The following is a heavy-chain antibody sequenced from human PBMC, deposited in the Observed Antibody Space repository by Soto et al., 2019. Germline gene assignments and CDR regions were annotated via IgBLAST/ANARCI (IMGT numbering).Heavy chain of an antibody. D-gene: IGHD3-22*01. CDR3: AKDPTSYDSSAQFDS. CDR2: ISGGGGST. Sequence: GGSLRLSCAASGFTFSAYGIHWVRQAPGKGLEWVAGISGGGGSTYYAGSVKGRFTISRDNSKNTLYLQMNSLRVEDTAVYYCAKDPTSYDSSAQFDSWGQGTLVTVSS. J-gene: IGHJ4*02. CDR1: GFTFSAYG. V-gene: IGHV3-23*01.